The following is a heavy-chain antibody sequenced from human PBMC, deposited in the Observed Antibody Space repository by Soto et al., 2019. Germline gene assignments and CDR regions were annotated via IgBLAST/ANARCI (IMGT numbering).Heavy chain of an antibody. CDR2: IYYSGST. V-gene: IGHV4-61*01. D-gene: IGHD3-22*01. CDR1: GGSVSSGSYY. J-gene: IGHJ6*02. CDR3: ARDRVQWLLRYYYYYGMDV. Sequence: SETLSLTCTVSGGSVSSGSYYWSWIRQPPGEGLEWIGYIYYSGSTNYNPSLKSRVTISVDTSKNQFSLKLSSVTAADTAVYYCARDRVQWLLRYYYYYGMDVWGQGTTVTVSS.